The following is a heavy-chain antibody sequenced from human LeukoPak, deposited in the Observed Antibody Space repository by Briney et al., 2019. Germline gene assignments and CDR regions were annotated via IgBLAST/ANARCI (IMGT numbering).Heavy chain of an antibody. CDR1: GGSISSGGNS. J-gene: IGHJ6*03. V-gene: IGHV4-30-4*07. CDR2: IYYSGST. D-gene: IGHD3-10*01. CDR3: ARRVGRYFGERAYYYNYMDV. Sequence: PSETLSLTCAVSGGSISSGGNSWCWIRQPPGKGLEWIGYIYYSGSTYYNPSLKSRVTISVDTSKNHFSLNLKSVTAADTAVYYCARRVGRYFGERAYYYNYMDVWGKGTTVTISS.